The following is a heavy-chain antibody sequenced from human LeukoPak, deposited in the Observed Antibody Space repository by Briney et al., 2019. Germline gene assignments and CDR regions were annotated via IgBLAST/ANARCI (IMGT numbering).Heavy chain of an antibody. CDR3: AKSYNYYYDTNGAPGEVFN. J-gene: IGHJ4*02. CDR2: IYYSGST. Sequence: PSETLSLTCTVSGGSISSGSYYWSWIRQPAGKGLEWIGFIYYSGSTNYNPSLKGRVTISIDTSRNQFSLKLSSVTAADTAVYYCAKSYNYYYDTNGAPGEVFNWGQGTLVTVSS. V-gene: IGHV4-61*10. CDR1: GGSISSGSYY. D-gene: IGHD3-22*01.